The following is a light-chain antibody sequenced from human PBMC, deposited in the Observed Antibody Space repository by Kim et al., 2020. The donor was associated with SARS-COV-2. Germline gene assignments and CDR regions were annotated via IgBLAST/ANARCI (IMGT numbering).Light chain of an antibody. V-gene: IGKV3-11*01. CDR2: DAS. CDR1: QSVSSY. Sequence: EIVLTQSPATLSLSPGERATLSCRASQSVSSYLAWYQQRPGQAPRLLIYDASNRATGIPARFSGSGSGTDFTLTISSLEPEDFAVYYCKQHSKLITFGQGTRLEIK. CDR3: KQHSKLIT. J-gene: IGKJ5*01.